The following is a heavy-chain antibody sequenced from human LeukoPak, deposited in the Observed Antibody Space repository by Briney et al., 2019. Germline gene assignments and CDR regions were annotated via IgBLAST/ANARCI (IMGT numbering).Heavy chain of an antibody. CDR1: GFTFTNYA. J-gene: IGHJ4*02. CDR2: ISEGVGNT. Sequence: QAGGSLRLSCAASGFTFTNYAMTWVRQAPGKGLEWVSGISEGVGNTYYADSVKGRFTISRDHSKNTLYLQMNSLRAEDTALYHCAKREKGTTGRFFDYWGQGTLVTVSS. D-gene: IGHD4-17*01. V-gene: IGHV3-23*01. CDR3: AKREKGTTGRFFDY.